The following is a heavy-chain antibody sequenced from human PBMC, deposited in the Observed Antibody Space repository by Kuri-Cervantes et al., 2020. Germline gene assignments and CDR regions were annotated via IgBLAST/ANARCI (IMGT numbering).Heavy chain of an antibody. J-gene: IGHJ4*02. Sequence: GSLRLSCTVSGGSISSYYWSWIRQPPGKGLEWIGYIYYSGSTNYNPSRKSRVTISVDTSKNQFSLKLSSVTAADTAVYYCARGGFRHIDYWGQGTLVTVSS. V-gene: IGHV4-59*01. CDR1: GGSISSYY. D-gene: IGHD3-10*01. CDR3: ARGGFRHIDY. CDR2: IYYSGST.